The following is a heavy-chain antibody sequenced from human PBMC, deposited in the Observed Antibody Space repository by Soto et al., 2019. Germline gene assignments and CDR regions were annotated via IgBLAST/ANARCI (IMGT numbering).Heavy chain of an antibody. V-gene: IGHV4-59*01. Sequence: QVQLQESGPGLVKPSETLSLTCTVSGGSISSYYWSWIRQPPGKGLEWIGYIYYSGSTNYNPSLESRVTISVDTSKNQFSLKLSSVTAADTAVYYCARVPGLGWFDPWGQGTLVTVSS. J-gene: IGHJ5*02. CDR1: GGSISSYY. D-gene: IGHD3-16*01. CDR2: IYYSGST. CDR3: ARVPGLGWFDP.